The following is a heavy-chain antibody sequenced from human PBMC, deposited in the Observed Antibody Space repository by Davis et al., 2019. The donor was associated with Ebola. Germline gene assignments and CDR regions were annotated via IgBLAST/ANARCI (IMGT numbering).Heavy chain of an antibody. D-gene: IGHD3-10*01. CDR3: ARDRGTIPPSGDYGMDV. CDR2: ISSSSSYI. CDR1: GFTFSSYS. J-gene: IGHJ6*02. V-gene: IGHV3-21*01. Sequence: GESLMISCAASGFTFSSYSMNWVRQAPGKGLEWVSSISSSSSYIYYADSVKGRFTISRDNAKNSLYLQMNSLRAEDTAVYYCARDRGTIPPSGDYGMDVWGQGTTVTVSS.